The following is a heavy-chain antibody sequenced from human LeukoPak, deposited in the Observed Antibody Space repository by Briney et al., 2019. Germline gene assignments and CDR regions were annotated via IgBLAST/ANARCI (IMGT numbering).Heavy chain of an antibody. J-gene: IGHJ6*03. Sequence: PSETLSLTCAVYGGSFSGYYWSWIRQPPGKGLEWIGEINHSGSTNYNPSLKSRVTISVDTSKNQFSLKLSSVTAADTAVYYCARVAKSEDFWSGLIRYYYYYMDVWGKGTTVTVSS. V-gene: IGHV4-34*01. CDR1: GGSFSGYY. CDR2: INHSGST. CDR3: ARVAKSEDFWSGLIRYYYYYMDV. D-gene: IGHD3-3*01.